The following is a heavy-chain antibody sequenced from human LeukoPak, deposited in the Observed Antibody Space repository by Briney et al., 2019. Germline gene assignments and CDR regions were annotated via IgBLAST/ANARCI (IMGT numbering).Heavy chain of an antibody. CDR3: ARAGVYYDILTGYRGNYFDY. CDR1: GGSISSGGYY. V-gene: IGHV4-30-2*01. Sequence: PSQTLSLTCTVSGGSISSGGYYWSWIRQPPGKGLEWIGEINHSGSTNYNPSLKSRVTISVDTSKNQFSLKLSSVTAADTAVYYCARAGVYYDILTGYRGNYFDYWGQGTLVTVSS. J-gene: IGHJ4*02. CDR2: INHSGST. D-gene: IGHD3-9*01.